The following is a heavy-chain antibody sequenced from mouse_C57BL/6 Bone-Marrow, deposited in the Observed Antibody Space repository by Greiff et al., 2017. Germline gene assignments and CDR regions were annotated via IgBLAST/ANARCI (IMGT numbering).Heavy chain of an antibody. V-gene: IGHV2-3*01. CDR3: ATSITTVVGRYFDV. CDR1: GFSLTSYG. J-gene: IGHJ1*03. CDR2: IWGDGST. Sequence: VQLQQSGPGLVAPSQSLSITCTVSGFSLTSYGVSWVRQPPGKGLEWLGVIWGDGSTNYHSALISRLSISKDNSKSQVFLKLNSLQTDDTATYYCATSITTVVGRYFDVWGTGTTVTVSS. D-gene: IGHD1-1*01.